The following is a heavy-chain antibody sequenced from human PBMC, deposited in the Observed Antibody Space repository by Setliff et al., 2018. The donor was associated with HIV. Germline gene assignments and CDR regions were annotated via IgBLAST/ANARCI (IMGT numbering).Heavy chain of an antibody. CDR1: GYTLTNYD. J-gene: IGHJ4*02. D-gene: IGHD5-18*01. CDR3: AREGYTYGHSDY. V-gene: IGHV1-8*02. CDR2: MSGINDAG. Sequence: ASVKVSCKASGYTLTNYDINWLRQAAGQGLEWMGWMSGINDAGDSAQKFQGRVSMTKDTPTSTVYMELSSLRSEDTAVYYCAREGYTYGHSDYWGQGTLVTVSS.